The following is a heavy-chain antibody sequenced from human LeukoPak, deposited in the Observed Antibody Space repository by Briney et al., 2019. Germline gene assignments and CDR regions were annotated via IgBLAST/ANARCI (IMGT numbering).Heavy chain of an antibody. CDR2: MNPNSGNT. CDR3: ARISGYSYGEPFDY. Sequence: ASVKVSCKASGYTFTSYDINWVRQATGQGLEWMGWMNPNSGNTGYAQKFQGRVTMTRNTSISTAYMELSSLRSEGTAVYYCARISGYSYGEPFDYWGQGTLVTVSS. J-gene: IGHJ4*02. V-gene: IGHV1-8*01. CDR1: GYTFTSYD. D-gene: IGHD5-18*01.